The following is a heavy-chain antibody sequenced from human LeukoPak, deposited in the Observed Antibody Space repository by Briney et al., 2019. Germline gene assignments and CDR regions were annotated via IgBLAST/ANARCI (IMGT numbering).Heavy chain of an antibody. D-gene: IGHD6-19*01. CDR1: GDSINSGSYY. CDR2: INPSGST. Sequence: SQTLSLTCTVSGDSINSGSYYWIWIRQPAGQGLEWIGRINPSGSTDYNPSLKSRVTKSVDTSKNQFSLKLTSVTAADTAVYYCARAQRWLPFTYWGQGTLVTVSS. CDR3: ARAQRWLPFTY. J-gene: IGHJ4*02. V-gene: IGHV4-61*02.